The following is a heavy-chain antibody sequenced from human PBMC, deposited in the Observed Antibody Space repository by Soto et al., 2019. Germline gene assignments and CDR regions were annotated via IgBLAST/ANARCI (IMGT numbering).Heavy chain of an antibody. CDR1: GGTFSSYS. CDR2: IIPIFGTA. J-gene: IGHJ4*02. CDR3: ARDVGRHSGGIDY. V-gene: IGHV1-69*01. Sequence: QVQLVQSGAEVKKPGSSVKVSCKASGGTFSSYSINWVRQAPGQGLEWMGEIIPIFGTANYAQKFQGRVTITADESTSTAYMELISLISEETAVYYCARDVGRHSGGIDYWGQGTLVTVSS. D-gene: IGHD1-26*01.